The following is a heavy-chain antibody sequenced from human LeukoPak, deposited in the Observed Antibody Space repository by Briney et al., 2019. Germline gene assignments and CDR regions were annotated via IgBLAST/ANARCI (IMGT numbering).Heavy chain of an antibody. Sequence: SETLSLTCAVYGGSFSGYYWSWIRQPPGKGLEWIGEINHSGSTNYNPSLKSRVTISVDTSKNQFSLKLSSVTAADTAVYYCARSPSFGELHYYFDYWGQGTLVTVSS. J-gene: IGHJ4*02. CDR3: ARSPSFGELHYYFDY. CDR1: GGSFSGYY. V-gene: IGHV4-34*01. CDR2: INHSGST. D-gene: IGHD3-10*01.